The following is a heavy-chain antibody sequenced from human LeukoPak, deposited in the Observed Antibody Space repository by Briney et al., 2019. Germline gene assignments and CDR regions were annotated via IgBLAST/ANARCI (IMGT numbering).Heavy chain of an antibody. Sequence: GGSLRLSCAASGFTFSSYSMSWVRQAPGKGLEWVSYISSSTSTTHYADSVKGRFTISRDNAKKSLYLQMNSLRDEDKAVYYWARDTGLVRGVFDAFDIWGQGTMVTVSS. J-gene: IGHJ3*02. CDR2: ISSSTSTT. CDR1: GFTFSSYS. CDR3: ARDTGLVRGVFDAFDI. V-gene: IGHV3-48*02. D-gene: IGHD3-10*01.